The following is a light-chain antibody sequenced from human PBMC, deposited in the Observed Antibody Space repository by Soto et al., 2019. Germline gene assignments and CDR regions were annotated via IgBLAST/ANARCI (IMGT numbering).Light chain of an antibody. CDR3: QQSYSTPFT. V-gene: IGKV1-39*01. CDR2: AAS. Sequence: DIQMTQSPSSLSASVGDRVTITCRASQSISSYLNWYQQKPGKAPKLLIYAASSLHSGVPSRFSGSGSGTDFNLTIRSLQPEDFATYYCQQSYSTPFTFGPRTKVDI. J-gene: IGKJ3*01. CDR1: QSISSY.